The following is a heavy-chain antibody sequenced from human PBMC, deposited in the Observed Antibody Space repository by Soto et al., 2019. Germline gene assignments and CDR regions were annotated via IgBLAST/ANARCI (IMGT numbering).Heavy chain of an antibody. D-gene: IGHD6-6*01. CDR1: GGSISSGGYY. CDR2: IYYSGST. CDR3: ARDIESLGSSPFYYYYGMDV. J-gene: IGHJ6*02. Sequence: QVQLQESGPGLVKPSQTLSLTCTVSGGSISSGGYYWSWIRQHPGKGLEWIGYIYYSGSTYYNPSLKRRVTISVDTSKNQFSLKLSSVTAADTAVYYCARDIESLGSSPFYYYYGMDVWGQGTTVTVSS. V-gene: IGHV4-31*03.